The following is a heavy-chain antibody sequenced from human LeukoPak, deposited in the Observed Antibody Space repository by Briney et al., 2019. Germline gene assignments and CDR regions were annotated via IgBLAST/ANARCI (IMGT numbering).Heavy chain of an antibody. CDR1: GFTFSSYG. J-gene: IGHJ4*02. Sequence: GGSLRLSCAASGFTFSSYGMHWVRQAPGKGLEWVAFIRYDGSNKYYADSVKGRFTISRDNSKNTLYLQMNSLRAEDTAVYYCARISYGETYYFDYWGQGTLVTVSS. V-gene: IGHV3-30*02. CDR3: ARISYGETYYFDY. D-gene: IGHD5-18*01. CDR2: IRYDGSNK.